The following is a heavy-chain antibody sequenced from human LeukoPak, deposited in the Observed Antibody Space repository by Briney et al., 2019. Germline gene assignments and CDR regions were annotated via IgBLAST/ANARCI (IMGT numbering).Heavy chain of an antibody. J-gene: IGHJ3*02. CDR2: ISWNSGSI. CDR3: AKELTGYDAFDI. V-gene: IGHV3-9*01. Sequence: GRSLRLSCAASGFTFDDYAMHWVRQAPGKGLEWVSGISWNSGSIGYADSVKGRFTISRDNAKNSLYLQMNSLRAEDTALYYCAKELTGYDAFDIWGQGTMVTVSS. CDR1: GFTFDDYA. D-gene: IGHD4/OR15-4a*01.